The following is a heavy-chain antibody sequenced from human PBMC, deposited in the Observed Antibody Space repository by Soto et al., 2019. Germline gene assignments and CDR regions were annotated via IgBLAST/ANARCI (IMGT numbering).Heavy chain of an antibody. CDR2: INSDGSVS. D-gene: IGHD2-15*01. J-gene: IGHJ6*03. Sequence: EVQLVESGGGLVQPGGSLRLSCAASGFTFSNYWMYWVRQAPGKGLVWVSRINSDGSVSSYADSVKGRLTIARDNVKNTLYLQMGMLRAEDTAVYYGARGDCVGGTCYSRAGSFYYYMDVWGKGTTVTVFS. CDR1: GFTFSNYW. V-gene: IGHV3-74*01. CDR3: ARGDCVGGTCYSRAGSFYYYMDV.